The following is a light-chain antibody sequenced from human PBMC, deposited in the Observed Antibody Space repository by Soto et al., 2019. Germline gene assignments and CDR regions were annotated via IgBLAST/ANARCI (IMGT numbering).Light chain of an antibody. V-gene: IGKV1-5*03. J-gene: IGKJ2*01. Sequence: DIQMTQSPSTLSASVGDRVTITCRASQSISSWLAWYHQKPGKAPKLLIYKASTLESGVTSRCSGSGSGTEFTLTISSLQPDDVATYYCQQYNSFSPYTFGQGTKLEIK. CDR3: QQYNSFSPYT. CDR1: QSISSW. CDR2: KAS.